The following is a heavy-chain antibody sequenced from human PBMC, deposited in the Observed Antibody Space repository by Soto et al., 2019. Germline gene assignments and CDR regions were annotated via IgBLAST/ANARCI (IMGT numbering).Heavy chain of an antibody. CDR1: GGSISSGGYS. CDR3: ARAARVGFWTPYYFDY. Sequence: QLQLQESGSGLVKPSQTLSLTCAVSGGSISSGGYSWSWIRQPPGKGLEWIGYIYHSGSTYYNPSLKSRVTISVDRSKNQFSLKLSSVTAADTAVYYCARAARVGFWTPYYFDYWGQGTLVTVSS. D-gene: IGHD3-3*01. V-gene: IGHV4-30-2*01. CDR2: IYHSGST. J-gene: IGHJ4*02.